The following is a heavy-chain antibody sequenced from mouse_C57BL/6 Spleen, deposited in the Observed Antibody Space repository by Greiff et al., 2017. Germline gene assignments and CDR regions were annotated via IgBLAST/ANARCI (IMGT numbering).Heavy chain of an antibody. J-gene: IGHJ4*01. V-gene: IGHV5-16*01. CDR2: INYDGSST. CDR1: GFTFSDYY. Sequence: EVKLVESEGGLVQPGSSMKLSCTASGFTFSDYYMAWVRQVPEKGLEWVANINYDGSSTYYLDSLKSRFIIWIDNAKNILYLQMSSLKSEDTATYDCARDNDGSSYAMDYWGQGTSVTVAS. CDR3: ARDNDGSSYAMDY. D-gene: IGHD1-1*01.